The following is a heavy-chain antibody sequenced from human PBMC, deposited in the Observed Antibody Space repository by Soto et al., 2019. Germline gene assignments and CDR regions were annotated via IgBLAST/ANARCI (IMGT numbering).Heavy chain of an antibody. CDR2: LYYSGST. CDR3: ARHSRVIQISYFQH. Sequence: QLQLQESGPGLVKPSETLSLTCTVSGGSITSSSYYWGWIRQPPGKGLEWIGSLYYSGSTSYNPSLKSRVAISADASKNQFSLKLTSVTAADTAVYYCARHSRVIQISYFQHWGQGTLVTVSS. D-gene: IGHD5-18*01. J-gene: IGHJ1*01. V-gene: IGHV4-39*01. CDR1: GGSITSSSYY.